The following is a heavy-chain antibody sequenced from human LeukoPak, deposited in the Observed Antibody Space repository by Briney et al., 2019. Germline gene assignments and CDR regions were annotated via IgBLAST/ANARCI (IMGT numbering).Heavy chain of an antibody. D-gene: IGHD2-21*02. CDR2: IYSAGST. V-gene: IGHV3-53*01. CDR3: ARGRRDCSGDCYVAFDI. Sequence: GGSLRLSCAASGFTVSSNYMSWVRQAPGKGLEWVSVIYSAGSTYYADSVKGRFTISRDSSKNTLFLQMNSLRAEDTAVYYCARGRRDCSGDCYVAFDIWGQGTMVTVSS. CDR1: GFTVSSNY. J-gene: IGHJ3*02.